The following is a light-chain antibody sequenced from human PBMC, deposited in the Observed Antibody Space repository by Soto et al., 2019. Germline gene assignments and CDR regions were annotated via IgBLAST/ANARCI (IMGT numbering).Light chain of an antibody. CDR1: SGDIGAYDH. V-gene: IGLV2-14*03. J-gene: IGLJ3*02. Sequence: QSALTQPASVSGSPGQSVILSCSGTSGDIGAYDHVAWFQQHPGEVPKLLLRDVTNRPSGVSGRFSGSKSGNTAYLTISGLRPEDEADYYCSSSTRSNTVVFGGGTKLTVL. CDR3: SSSTRSNTVV. CDR2: DVT.